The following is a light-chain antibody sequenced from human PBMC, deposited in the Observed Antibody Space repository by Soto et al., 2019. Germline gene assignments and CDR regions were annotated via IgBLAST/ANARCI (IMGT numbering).Light chain of an antibody. Sequence: IVITQSASTVSVSPGERATLSCRASQSISNYLAWYQQHPGQPPRLLIYGISTRATGIPARFSGSGSGTEFSLTISSLQSEDFAVYYCQQYSKWPITFGQGTRLENK. CDR2: GIS. CDR1: QSISNY. V-gene: IGKV3-15*01. J-gene: IGKJ5*01. CDR3: QQYSKWPIT.